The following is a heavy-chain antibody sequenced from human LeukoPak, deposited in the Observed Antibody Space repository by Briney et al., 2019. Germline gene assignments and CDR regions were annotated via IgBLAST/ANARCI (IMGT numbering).Heavy chain of an antibody. D-gene: IGHD5-18*01. CDR2: IYYSGST. J-gene: IGHJ6*03. Sequence: SETLSLTCTVSGGSISSYYWSWIRQPPGKGLEWIGYIYYSGSTNYNPSLKSRVTISVDTSKNQFSLKLSSVTAADTAVYYCVRGGYSYGYYMDVWGKGTTVTVSS. V-gene: IGHV4-59*01. CDR3: VRGGYSYGYYMDV. CDR1: GGSISSYY.